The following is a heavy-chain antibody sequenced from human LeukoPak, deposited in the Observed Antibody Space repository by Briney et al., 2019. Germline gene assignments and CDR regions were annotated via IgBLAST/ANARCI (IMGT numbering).Heavy chain of an antibody. D-gene: IGHD6-13*01. Sequence: GRSLRLSCAASGFTFSNYDMHWVRQAPGKGLEWVAVLSYDESNKYSADSVRGRFTISRDNSKNTLYLQMNSLRAEDTAVYYCAKWGAAAGFDYWGQGTLVTVSS. CDR3: AKWGAAAGFDY. CDR2: LSYDESNK. CDR1: GFTFSNYD. V-gene: IGHV3-30*18. J-gene: IGHJ4*02.